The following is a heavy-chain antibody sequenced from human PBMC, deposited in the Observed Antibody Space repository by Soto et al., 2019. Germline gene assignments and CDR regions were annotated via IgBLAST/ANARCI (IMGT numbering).Heavy chain of an antibody. J-gene: IGHJ3*02. D-gene: IGHD4-17*01. CDR3: ATDYGDYVGAFDI. V-gene: IGHV4-59*01. Sequence: SETLSLTCTVSGGSITRYFWSWIRQSPGKGLEWIIHIYSSGTINYNPSLKSRVTISRDTSKNQFSLKLRSVTAADTALYYCATDYGDYVGAFDIWGQGTVVT. CDR2: IYSSGTI. CDR1: GGSITRYF.